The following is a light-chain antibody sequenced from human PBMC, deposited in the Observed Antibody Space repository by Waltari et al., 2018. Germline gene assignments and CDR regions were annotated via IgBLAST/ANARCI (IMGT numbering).Light chain of an antibody. V-gene: IGLV3-25*03. CDR2: KDS. Sequence: HELTQSPSVSVSPGQTARVTCSGDALTDSFTYWYQQKSGQAPVLIIYKDSERPSGIPERFSGSSSGATVTLTSSRVQAEDEADYYCQSADSDGSWVFGGGTKLTVL. CDR1: ALTDSF. CDR3: QSADSDGSWV. J-gene: IGLJ3*02.